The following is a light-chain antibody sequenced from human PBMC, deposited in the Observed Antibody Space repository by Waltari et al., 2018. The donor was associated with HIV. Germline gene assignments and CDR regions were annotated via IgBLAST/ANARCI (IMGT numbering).Light chain of an antibody. Sequence: QSALTQPAPVSWSPGQSITISCTGTRNAVGYYNLVSWYQQHPGKATKLMIYEGNKRPSGVSNRFSGSKSGNTASLTISGLQAEDEADYYCCSYAGSSTLLFGGGTKLTVL. CDR2: EGN. CDR1: RNAVGYYNL. V-gene: IGLV2-23*01. J-gene: IGLJ2*01. CDR3: CSYAGSSTLL.